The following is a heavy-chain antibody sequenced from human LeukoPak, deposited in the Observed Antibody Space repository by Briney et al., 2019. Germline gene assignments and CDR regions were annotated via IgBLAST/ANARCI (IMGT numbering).Heavy chain of an antibody. CDR3: ARATRIYSSGWYYSFDY. Sequence: GESLRLSCAASGFNFSTYWMHWVRQAPGKGLVWVSHINVDGSGATYADSVKGRFTISRDNAKNTLYLHMNSLRAEDTAVYYCARATRIYSSGWYYSFDYWGQGTLVTVSS. CDR1: GFNFSTYW. CDR2: INVDGSGA. D-gene: IGHD6-19*01. J-gene: IGHJ4*02. V-gene: IGHV3-74*01.